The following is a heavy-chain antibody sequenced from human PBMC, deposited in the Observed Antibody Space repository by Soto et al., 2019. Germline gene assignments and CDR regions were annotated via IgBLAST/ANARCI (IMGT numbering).Heavy chain of an antibody. Sequence: EVQLMESGGGLVQPGGSLRLSCAASEFSFSDYYMDWVRQAPGKGLEWVGRIRKKVNGDSTEYAASVRGRFTISRDDSKNSLYLQINSLKTDDTAVYYCARVFGSFSHCDLWGRGTLVTVSS. V-gene: IGHV3-72*01. CDR1: EFSFSDYY. CDR2: IRKKVNGDST. CDR3: ARVFGSFSHCDL. J-gene: IGHJ2*01. D-gene: IGHD3-3*01.